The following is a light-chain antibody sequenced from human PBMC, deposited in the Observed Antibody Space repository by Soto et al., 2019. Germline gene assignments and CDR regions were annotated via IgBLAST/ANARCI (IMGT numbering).Light chain of an antibody. CDR1: QSVSSN. V-gene: IGKV3-15*01. CDR2: GAS. Sequence: EIVMTQSPATLSVSPGERATLSCRASQSVSSNLAWYQQKPVQAPRLLIYGASTRATGIPARFSGSGSGTEFTLTISSLQSEDFAVYYFQQYNNWPPLFTFGPGTKVDIK. CDR3: QQYNNWPPLFT. J-gene: IGKJ3*01.